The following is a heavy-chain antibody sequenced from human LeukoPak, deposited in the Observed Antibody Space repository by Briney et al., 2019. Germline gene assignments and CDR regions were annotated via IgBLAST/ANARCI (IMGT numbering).Heavy chain of an antibody. D-gene: IGHD1-1*01. CDR1: GFSVGSNY. Sequence: TGGSLRLSCAASGFSVGSNYMSWVRQAPGRGLQWVSSTYIAGKTFHADSVKGRFTASRDNSKNIYYLQMNGLRAEDTAIYYCTRDTKNWGQGTLVTVSS. CDR2: TYIAGKT. V-gene: IGHV3-53*01. J-gene: IGHJ4*02. CDR3: TRDTKN.